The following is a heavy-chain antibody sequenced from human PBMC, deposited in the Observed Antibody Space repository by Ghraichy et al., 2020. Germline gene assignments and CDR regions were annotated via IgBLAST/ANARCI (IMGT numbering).Heavy chain of an antibody. J-gene: IGHJ6*03. D-gene: IGHD3-10*01. Sequence: VKVSCKASGGIFSRHVFSWVRQAPGQGLEWVGGIIPVFSTVNYAQKFQGRLTITADESTATAYMELRNLRSEDTAVYYFARDGIYYGSGSDYENYYHYMDVWGKGTAVTVSS. CDR1: GGIFSRHV. V-gene: IGHV1-69*13. CDR2: IIPVFSTV. CDR3: ARDGIYYGSGSDYENYYHYMDV.